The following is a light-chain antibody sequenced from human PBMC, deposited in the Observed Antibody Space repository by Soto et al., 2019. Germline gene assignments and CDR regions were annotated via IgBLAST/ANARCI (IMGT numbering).Light chain of an antibody. Sequence: EIVLTQSPVTLSLSPAERATLSCRASQSVAITYLAWYQQKPGQAPRLLIYGASSRATGIPDRFSGSGSGTDFTLTISRLEAEDFAVYYCQHYGSSPPSWTFGQGTKVEIK. CDR1: QSVAITY. CDR2: GAS. J-gene: IGKJ1*01. CDR3: QHYGSSPPSWT. V-gene: IGKV3-20*01.